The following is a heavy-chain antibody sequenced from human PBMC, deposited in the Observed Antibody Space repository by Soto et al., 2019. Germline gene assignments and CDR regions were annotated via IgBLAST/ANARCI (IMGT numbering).Heavy chain of an antibody. Sequence: QVQLQESGPGLVKPSETLSLTCTVSGDSISGGASFWSWIRQPPGKGLEWIANVYYSGSSYYNPSLKSRLTISMDTTKNQFSLQLKSMTAADTAVYYCAKLSCTRSTCYFPGWFDPWGQGTLVTVSS. J-gene: IGHJ5*02. D-gene: IGHD2-2*01. CDR3: AKLSCTRSTCYFPGWFDP. CDR1: GDSISGGASF. CDR2: VYYSGSS. V-gene: IGHV4-31*03.